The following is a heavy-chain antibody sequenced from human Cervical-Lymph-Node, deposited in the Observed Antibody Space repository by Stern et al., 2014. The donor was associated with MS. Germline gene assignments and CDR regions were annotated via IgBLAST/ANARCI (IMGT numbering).Heavy chain of an antibody. CDR2: INPNSGAT. J-gene: IGHJ4*02. V-gene: IGHV1-2*02. CDR3: ARISLGSGIDY. CDR1: ENTFTGYY. Sequence: VQLVESGAEEKKPGASVKVTCKTSENTFTGYYIHWVRQAPGQGLEWMGWINPNSGATNYAQRFQDRVSLTSDTSNSLAYMELDRLTSGDTAVYYCARISLGSGIDYWGQGSLVTVSS. D-gene: IGHD1-26*01.